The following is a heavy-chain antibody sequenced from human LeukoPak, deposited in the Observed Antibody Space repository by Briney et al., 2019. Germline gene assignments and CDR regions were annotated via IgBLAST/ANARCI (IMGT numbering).Heavy chain of an antibody. Sequence: PGGSLRLSCAASGFTFSTYTMNWVRQAPGKGLEWVSYISGSGSPIYYADSVKGRFTISRDNAKNSLYLQMNSLRAEDTAVYYCARDLPAANFDYWGQGTLVTVSS. CDR2: ISGSGSPI. V-gene: IGHV3-48*04. CDR3: ARDLPAANFDY. D-gene: IGHD2-2*01. CDR1: GFTFSTYT. J-gene: IGHJ4*02.